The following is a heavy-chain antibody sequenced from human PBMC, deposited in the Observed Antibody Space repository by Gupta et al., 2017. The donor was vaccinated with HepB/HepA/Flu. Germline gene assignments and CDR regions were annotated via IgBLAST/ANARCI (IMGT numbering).Heavy chain of an antibody. V-gene: IGHV3-11*01. CDR1: GFTFSDLY. D-gene: IGHD3-10*01. J-gene: IGHJ6*02. CDR2: VSTSGIDI. CDR3: ARLSRTGCYGRTVDV. Sequence: QVQLVEPGGGLVKPGGALRLSCAASGFTFSDLYLTWIRKAPGKGLEWLSYVSTSGIDIFYADSVKGRFTTSRDDAKNSLSLQMNSLRAEDTAVYYCARLSRTGCYGRTVDVWGQWTPVTVSS.